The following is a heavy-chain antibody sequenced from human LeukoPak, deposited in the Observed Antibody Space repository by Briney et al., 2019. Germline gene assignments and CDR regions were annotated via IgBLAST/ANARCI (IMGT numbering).Heavy chain of an antibody. V-gene: IGHV3-66*01. J-gene: IGHJ4*02. CDR3: ARGFYDSSEFDY. Sequence: GGSLRLSCTVSGFTVSSNYMSWVRQAPGKGLEWVSVIYSGGSTYYADSVKGRFTISRDNSKNTLYLQMNSLRAEDTAVYYCARGFYDSSEFDYWGQGTLVTVSS. D-gene: IGHD3-22*01. CDR1: GFTVSSNY. CDR2: IYSGGST.